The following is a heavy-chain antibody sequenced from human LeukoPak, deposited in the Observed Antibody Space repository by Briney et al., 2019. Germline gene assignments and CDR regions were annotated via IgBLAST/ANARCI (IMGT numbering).Heavy chain of an antibody. V-gene: IGHV4-61*02. CDR3: TRGWSSAGVFDT. Sequence: SETLSLTCTVSGRSISSGSYYWSWIRQPAGNGLEWIGRIYISGNTDQNPSLKSRVTVSMDSSKNQFSLEMKSVTAADTAVYYCTRGWSSAGVFDTWGQGTVVTVSS. J-gene: IGHJ3*02. CDR1: GRSISSGSYY. D-gene: IGHD6-19*01. CDR2: IYISGNT.